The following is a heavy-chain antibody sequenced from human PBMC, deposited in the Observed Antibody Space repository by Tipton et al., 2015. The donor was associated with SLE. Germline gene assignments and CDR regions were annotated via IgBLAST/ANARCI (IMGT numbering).Heavy chain of an antibody. V-gene: IGHV4-59*08. CDR1: GGSISPFY. Sequence: LRLSCTVSGGSISPFYWSWIRRPPGKGLEWIGHIHFSGSTEYNPSLKSRVTISVDMSKNQLSLRLSSATAADTAVYYCARVPYGAWRFAYWDRGTLVTVSS. D-gene: IGHD4/OR15-4a*01. CDR3: ARVPYGAWRFAY. J-gene: IGHJ4*02. CDR2: IHFSGST.